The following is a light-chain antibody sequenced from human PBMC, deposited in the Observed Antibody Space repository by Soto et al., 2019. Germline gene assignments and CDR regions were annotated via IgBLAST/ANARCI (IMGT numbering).Light chain of an antibody. CDR3: VTWDSSLTAWV. V-gene: IGLV1-40*01. Sequence: QSVLTQPPSVSGAPGQRVTLSCTGSSSNLGAGYDVHWYQQLPGAAPKLVIFGNRNRPSGVPERFSGSKSGTSATLGITGLQTGDEADYYCVTWDSSLTAWVFGGGTKLTVL. CDR2: GNR. CDR1: SSNLGAGYD. J-gene: IGLJ3*02.